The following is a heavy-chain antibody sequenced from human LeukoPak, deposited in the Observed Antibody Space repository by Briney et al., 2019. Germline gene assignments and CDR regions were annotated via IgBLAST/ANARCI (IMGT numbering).Heavy chain of an antibody. J-gene: IGHJ5*02. CDR3: ARVPRCSISYYWFAP. D-gene: IGHD6-6*01. CDR2: INPSGGGT. CDR1: GYTFTSYY. Sequence: ASVKVSCKASGYTFTSYYMHWVRQAPGRGLEWMGIINPSGGGTSYAQKFQGSVTMTRDMSTSTGYMELSSLRSEDTAVYYRARVPRCSISYYWFAPWGEGTLVTVSS. V-gene: IGHV1-46*01.